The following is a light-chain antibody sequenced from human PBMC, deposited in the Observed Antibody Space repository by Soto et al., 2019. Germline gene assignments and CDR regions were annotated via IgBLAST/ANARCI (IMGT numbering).Light chain of an antibody. CDR3: QQSYSTPWT. CDR1: QSITNY. V-gene: IGKV1-39*01. Sequence: DIQMTQSPCSLSASVGDRVTITCRASQSITNYLNWYQQKPGKAPKLLIYAASSLQSGVPSRFSGSESGTDFTLSISSLQPEDFATYYCQQSYSTPWTFGQGNKVEIK. CDR2: AAS. J-gene: IGKJ1*01.